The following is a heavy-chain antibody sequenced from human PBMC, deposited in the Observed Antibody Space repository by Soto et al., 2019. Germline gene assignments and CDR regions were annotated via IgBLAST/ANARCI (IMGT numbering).Heavy chain of an antibody. J-gene: IGHJ4*02. CDR3: AAAYDSSGYDDY. Sequence: QVQLQESGPGLVKPSQTLSLTCTVSGGSISSGGYYWSWIRQHPGKGLEWIGYIYHRGSTYYNPSLKSRVTISVDTSKNQFSLKLSSVTAADTAVYYCAAAYDSSGYDDYWGQGTLVTVSS. D-gene: IGHD3-22*01. V-gene: IGHV4-31*03. CDR2: IYHRGST. CDR1: GGSISSGGYY.